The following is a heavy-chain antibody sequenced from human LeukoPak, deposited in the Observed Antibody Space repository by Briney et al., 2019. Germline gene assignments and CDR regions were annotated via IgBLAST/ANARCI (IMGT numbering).Heavy chain of an antibody. CDR2: ISYDGSNK. Sequence: GGSLRLSCAASGFTFSSYGMHWVRQAPGKGLEWVAVISYDGSNKYYADSVKGRFTISRDNSKNTLYLQMNSLRAEDTAVYYCAKQGLVATSYFDYWGQGTLVTVSS. J-gene: IGHJ4*02. D-gene: IGHD5-12*01. CDR3: AKQGLVATSYFDY. CDR1: GFTFSSYG. V-gene: IGHV3-30*18.